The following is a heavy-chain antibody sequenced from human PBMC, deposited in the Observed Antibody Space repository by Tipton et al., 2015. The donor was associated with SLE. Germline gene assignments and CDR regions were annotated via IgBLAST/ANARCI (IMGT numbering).Heavy chain of an antibody. CDR1: GFTFSSYW. J-gene: IGHJ6*02. Sequence: SLRLSCAASGFTFSSYWMHWVRQAPGKGLVWVSRINSDGSSTSYADSVKGRFTISRDNAKNTLYLQMNSLRAEDTAVYYCAKVTSWIFGVVAYYYYGMDVWGQGTTVTVSS. CDR3: AKVTSWIFGVVAYYYYGMDV. D-gene: IGHD3-3*01. V-gene: IGHV3-74*01. CDR2: INSDGSST.